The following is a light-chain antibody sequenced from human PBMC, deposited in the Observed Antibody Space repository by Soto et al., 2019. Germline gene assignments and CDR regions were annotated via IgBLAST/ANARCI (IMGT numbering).Light chain of an antibody. V-gene: IGKV4-1*01. J-gene: IGKJ1*01. CDR1: QSILYSSNNKNY. Sequence: DIVMTQSPDSLAVSLGERATINCKSSQSILYSSNNKNYLAWYQQKPGQPPKLLIYWASTRESGVSDRFSGSGSGTDFTLTISSLQAGDVAVYYCQQYYDAPQTFGQGTKVEIK. CDR2: WAS. CDR3: QQYYDAPQT.